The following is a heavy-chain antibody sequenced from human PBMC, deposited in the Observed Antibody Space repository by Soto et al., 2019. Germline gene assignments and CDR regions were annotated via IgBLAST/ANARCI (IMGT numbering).Heavy chain of an antibody. CDR3: ASTYKFGTDYYYYGMAV. Sequence: GESLKISCKGSGYSFTSYWISWVRQMPGKGLEWMGRIDPSDSYTKDSQSFQGHVTIAADKSISTAYLQWSSLKASDTAMYYWASTYKFGTDYYYYGMAVWGQGTTVTASS. V-gene: IGHV5-10-1*01. J-gene: IGHJ6*02. D-gene: IGHD1-1*01. CDR1: GYSFTSYW. CDR2: IDPSDSYT.